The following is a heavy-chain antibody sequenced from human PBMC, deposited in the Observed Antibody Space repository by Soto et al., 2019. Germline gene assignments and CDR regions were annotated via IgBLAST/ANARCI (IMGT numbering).Heavy chain of an antibody. Sequence: SETLSLTCTVSRSSISSYYWSWIRHPPGKGLERIGYIYYSGSTNYNPSLKSRVTISVDTSKNKFCLKLSSVTAADTAVYYCARDGIVGARVNWFDPWGEGTLVTVS. J-gene: IGHJ5*02. CDR3: ARDGIVGARVNWFDP. V-gene: IGHV4-59*01. CDR1: RSSISSYY. CDR2: IYYSGST. D-gene: IGHD1-26*01.